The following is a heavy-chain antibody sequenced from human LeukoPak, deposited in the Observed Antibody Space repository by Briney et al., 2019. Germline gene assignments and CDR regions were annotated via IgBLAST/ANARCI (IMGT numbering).Heavy chain of an antibody. Sequence: PSETLSLTCTVSSGSISSGGYYWSWIRQPPGKGLEWIGYIYHSGSTYYNPSLKSRVTISVDRSKNQFSLKLSSVTAADTAVYYCARNTFYGGNSDYYYYMDVWGKGTTVTVSS. V-gene: IGHV4-30-2*01. CDR1: SGSISSGGYY. CDR2: IYHSGST. CDR3: ARNTFYGGNSDYYYYMDV. D-gene: IGHD4-23*01. J-gene: IGHJ6*03.